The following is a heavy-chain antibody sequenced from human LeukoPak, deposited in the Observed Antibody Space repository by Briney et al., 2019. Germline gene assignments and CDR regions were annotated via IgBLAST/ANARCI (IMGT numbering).Heavy chain of an antibody. D-gene: IGHD1-7*01. Sequence: ASVKVSCKASGYTFTGYYMHWVRQAPGQGLEWMGWINANSGGTNYAQKFQGRVTMTRDTSISTAYMELSRLRSDDTAVYYCARRGGYNWNYGIGPYWGQGTLVTVSS. CDR1: GYTFTGYY. CDR3: ARRGGYNWNYGIGPY. CDR2: INANSGGT. J-gene: IGHJ4*02. V-gene: IGHV1-2*02.